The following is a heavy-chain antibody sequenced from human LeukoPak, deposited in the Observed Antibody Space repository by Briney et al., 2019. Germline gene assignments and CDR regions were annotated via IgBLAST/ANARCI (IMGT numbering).Heavy chain of an antibody. CDR3: ARDPREVDTAMVTGY. J-gene: IGHJ4*02. D-gene: IGHD5-18*01. CDR2: ISSSSSYI. V-gene: IGHV3-21*01. Sequence: PGGSLRLSCAASGFTFSSYGMHCVRQAPGKGLEWVSSISSSSSYIYYADSVKGRFTISRDNAKNSLYLQMNSLRAEDTAVYYCARDPREVDTAMVTGYWGQGTLVTVSS. CDR1: GFTFSSYG.